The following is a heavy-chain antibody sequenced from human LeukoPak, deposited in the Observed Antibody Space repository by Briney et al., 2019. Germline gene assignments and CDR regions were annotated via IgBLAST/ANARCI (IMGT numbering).Heavy chain of an antibody. V-gene: IGHV4-4*08. CDR1: GGSISTYY. D-gene: IGHD3-3*01. CDR3: AMNNDFWSGYYIS. J-gene: IGHJ5*02. CDR2: IYSSGSA. Sequence: PSETPSLTCAVSGGSISTYYWNWIRQPPGKGLEWVGSIYSSGSASYNSSLKSRVTISIDTSKNQFSLKMISVTAADTAVYYCAMNNDFWSGYYISWGQGTLVTVSS.